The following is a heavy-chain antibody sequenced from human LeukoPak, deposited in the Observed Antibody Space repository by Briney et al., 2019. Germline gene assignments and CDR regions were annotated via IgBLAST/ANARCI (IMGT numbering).Heavy chain of an antibody. CDR2: VGYDGSSK. D-gene: IGHD6-19*01. V-gene: IGHV3-30*02. Sequence: GGSLRLSCAASGFTFNNFGMHCARQAPGKGLEWVAFVGYDGSSKFYADPVKGRFTISRDTSTKTLYLQMNSLRAEDTALYYCAKDRTVFGFGWYVIDFWGQGTLVTVSS. J-gene: IGHJ4*02. CDR3: AKDRTVFGFGWYVIDF. CDR1: GFTFNNFG.